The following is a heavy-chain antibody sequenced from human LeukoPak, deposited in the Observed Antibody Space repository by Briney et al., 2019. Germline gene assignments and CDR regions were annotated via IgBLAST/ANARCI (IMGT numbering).Heavy chain of an antibody. CDR3: ARKDGDF. V-gene: IGHV4-39*07. J-gene: IGHJ4*02. CDR2: IYYSGST. CDR1: GGSISSSSYY. Sequence: SETLSLTCTVSGGSISSSSYYWGWIRQPPGKGLEWIGSIYYSGSTYYNPSLKSRVTISVDTSKNQFSLKLRPVTAADTAVYYCARKDGDFWGQGTLVTVSS.